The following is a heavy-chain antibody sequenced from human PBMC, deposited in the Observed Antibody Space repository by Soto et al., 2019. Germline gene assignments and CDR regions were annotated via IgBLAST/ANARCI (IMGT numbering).Heavy chain of an antibody. V-gene: IGHV4-31*03. J-gene: IGHJ4*02. CDR2: IYYSGSS. Sequence: PSETLSLTCTVSGGSISSGSYHWSWIRQHPGKGLEWIGNIYYSGSSYYNPSLKSRATISIDTSKDQFSLRLGSVTAADTAVYYFARVEGSSYYFRHDCWGRGTLVTVSS. D-gene: IGHD1-26*01. CDR1: GGSISSGSYH. CDR3: ARVEGSSYYFRHDC.